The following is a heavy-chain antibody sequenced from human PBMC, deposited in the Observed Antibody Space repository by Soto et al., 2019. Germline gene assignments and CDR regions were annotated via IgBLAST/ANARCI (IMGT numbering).Heavy chain of an antibody. J-gene: IGHJ1*01. V-gene: IGHV1-24*01. CDR1: GYTLTELS. CDR2: FDPEDGET. CDR3: ATASVAGTKPYFQH. D-gene: IGHD6-19*01. Sequence: ASVKVSCKVSGYTLTELSMHWVRQAPGKGLEWMGGFDPEDGETIYAQKFQGRVTMTEGTSTDTAYMELSSLRSEDTAVYYCATASVAGTKPYFQHWGQGTLVTVSS.